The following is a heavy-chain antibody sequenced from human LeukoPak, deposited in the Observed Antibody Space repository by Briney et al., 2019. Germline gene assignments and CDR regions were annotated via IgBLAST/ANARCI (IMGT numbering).Heavy chain of an antibody. V-gene: IGHV4-4*02. D-gene: IGHD1-26*01. J-gene: IGHJ4*02. CDR2: IYHSGST. CDR1: GASISSNNW. Sequence: SGTLSLTCAVSGASISSNNWWWSWVRQPPGKGLEWIGEIYHSGSTNYNPSLKSRVTISLDTSKIQFSLKLSSVTAADTAVYYCARGFSGSESVQSPPGYWGQGTLVTVSS. CDR3: ARGFSGSESVQSPPGY.